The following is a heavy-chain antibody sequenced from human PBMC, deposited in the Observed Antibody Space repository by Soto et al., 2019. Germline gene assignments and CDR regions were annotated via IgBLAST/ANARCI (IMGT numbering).Heavy chain of an antibody. CDR3: ARDLLGIAAAGGDWFDP. CDR2: IYTSGST. V-gene: IGHV4-4*07. D-gene: IGHD6-13*01. CDR1: GGSISSYY. J-gene: IGHJ5*02. Sequence: SETLYLTCTVSGGSISSYYWSWIRQPAGKGLEWIGRIYTSGSTNYNPSLKSRVTMSVDTSKNQFSLKLSSVTAADTAVYYCARDLLGIAAAGGDWFDPWGQGTLVTVSS.